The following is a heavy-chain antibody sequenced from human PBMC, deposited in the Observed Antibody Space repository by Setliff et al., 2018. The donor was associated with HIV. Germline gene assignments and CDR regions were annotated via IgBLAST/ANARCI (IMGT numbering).Heavy chain of an antibody. Sequence: SETLSLTCTVSGGSISSGSYYWSWIRQPAGKGLEWIGRIYTSGSTNYNPSLKSRVTISVDTSKNQFSLKLSSVTAADTAVYYCARVAVSRLLWFGELSPGAFDIWGQGTLVTVSS. CDR3: ARVAVSRLLWFGELSPGAFDI. V-gene: IGHV4-61*02. D-gene: IGHD3-10*01. J-gene: IGHJ3*02. CDR2: IYTSGST. CDR1: GGSISSGSYY.